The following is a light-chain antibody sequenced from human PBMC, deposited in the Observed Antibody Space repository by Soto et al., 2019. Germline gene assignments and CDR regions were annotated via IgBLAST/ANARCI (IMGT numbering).Light chain of an antibody. CDR3: QQYNSYLIT. Sequence: DIHMTQSPSTLSASVGDRVTITCRASQSISSWLAWYQHQPGKAPKLLIYDASSLESGVPSRFSGSGSGTEFTLTISSLQPDDFATYYCQQYNSYLITFGQGTRLEIK. V-gene: IGKV1-5*01. J-gene: IGKJ5*01. CDR2: DAS. CDR1: QSISSW.